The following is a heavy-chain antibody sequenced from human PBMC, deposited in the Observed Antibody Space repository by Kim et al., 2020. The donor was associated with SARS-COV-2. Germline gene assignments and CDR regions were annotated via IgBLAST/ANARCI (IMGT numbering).Heavy chain of an antibody. V-gene: IGHV1-2*02. CDR3: ARLDYYGSGSYYQPWSYDYGMDV. D-gene: IGHD3-10*01. J-gene: IGHJ6*02. Sequence: ASVKVSCKASVYTFTGYYMHWVRQAPGQGLEWMVWINPNSGGTNYAQKFQGRVTMIRDTSISTAYMELSRLRSDETAVYYCARLDYYGSGSYYQPWSYDYGMDVWGQETTVTVSS. CDR1: VYTFTGYY. CDR2: INPNSGGT.